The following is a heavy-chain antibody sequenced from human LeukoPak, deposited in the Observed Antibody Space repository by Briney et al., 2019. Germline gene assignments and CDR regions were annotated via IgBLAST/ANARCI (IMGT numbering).Heavy chain of an antibody. D-gene: IGHD2-15*01. CDR3: ARDQIVVVVAATYNYFDY. J-gene: IGHJ4*02. CDR2: ITSGGDYI. Sequence: GGSLRLSCAASGFTFNTFNMNWVRQAPGKGLEWVSSITSGGDYIYYADSVKGRFTTSRDNSKNTLYLQMNSLRAEDTAVYYCARDQIVVVVAATYNYFDYWGQGTLVTVSS. V-gene: IGHV3-21*01. CDR1: GFTFNTFN.